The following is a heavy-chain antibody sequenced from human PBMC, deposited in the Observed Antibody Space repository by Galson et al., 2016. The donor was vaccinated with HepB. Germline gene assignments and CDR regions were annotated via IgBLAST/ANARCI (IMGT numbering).Heavy chain of an antibody. J-gene: IGHJ4*02. V-gene: IGHV3-49*03. CDR3: LSPNLDGPFDY. CDR1: GLPVSDSA. Sequence: SLRLSCAASGLPVSDSAMTWIRQAPGKGLEWVGVIRSDTNGRTTKYAAAVKGRFSISRDDSNSIPYLQLDSLRTEDTGVYFSLSPNLDGPFDYGGQGNLVTVSS. CDR2: IRSDTNGRTT. D-gene: IGHD3/OR15-3a*01.